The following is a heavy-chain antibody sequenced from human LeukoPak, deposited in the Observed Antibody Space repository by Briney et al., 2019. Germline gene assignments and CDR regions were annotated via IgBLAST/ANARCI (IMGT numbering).Heavy chain of an antibody. D-gene: IGHD3-9*01. CDR1: GGTFSSYA. CDR2: IIPILGIA. V-gene: IGHV1-69*04. Sequence: GASVKVSCKVSGGTFSSYAISWVRQAPGQGLEWMGRIIPILGIANYAQKFQGRVTITADKSTSTAYMELSSLRSEDTAVYYCARDHPRYFDWGYWGQGTLVTVSS. CDR3: ARDHPRYFDWGY. J-gene: IGHJ4*02.